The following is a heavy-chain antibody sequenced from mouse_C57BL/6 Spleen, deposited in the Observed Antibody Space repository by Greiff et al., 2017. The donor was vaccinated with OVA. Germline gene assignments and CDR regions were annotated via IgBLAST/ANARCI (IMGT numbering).Heavy chain of an antibody. D-gene: IGHD2-4*01. Sequence: EVKLVESGEGLVKPGGSLKLSCAASGFTFSSYAMSWVRQTPEKRLEWVAYISSGGDYIYYADTVKGRFTISRDNARNTLYLQMSSLKSEDTAMYYCTRVRYYDYDVNFDVWGTGTTVTVSS. V-gene: IGHV5-9-1*02. CDR3: TRVRYYDYDVNFDV. CDR1: GFTFSSYA. J-gene: IGHJ1*03. CDR2: ISSGGDYI.